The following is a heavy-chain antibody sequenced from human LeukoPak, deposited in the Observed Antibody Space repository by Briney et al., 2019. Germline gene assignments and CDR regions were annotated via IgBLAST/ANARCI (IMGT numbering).Heavy chain of an antibody. CDR1: GFTFSSYW. CDR2: INSDGSST. Sequence: GGSLRLSCAASGFTFSSYWMHWVRQAPGKGLVWVSRINSDGSSTSYADSVKGRFTISRDNAKNTLYLQMNSLRAEDTAVYYCAGSYGDSPLYYFDYWGQGTLVTVSS. V-gene: IGHV3-74*01. D-gene: IGHD4-17*01. J-gene: IGHJ4*02. CDR3: AGSYGDSPLYYFDY.